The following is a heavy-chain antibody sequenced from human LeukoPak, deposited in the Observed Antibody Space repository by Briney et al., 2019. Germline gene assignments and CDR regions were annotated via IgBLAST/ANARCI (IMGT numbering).Heavy chain of an antibody. J-gene: IGHJ4*02. D-gene: IGHD3-10*01. V-gene: IGHV3-23*01. CDR2: ISGSGGST. Sequence: PGGSLRLSCAASGFTFSSYAMSWVRQAPGKGLEWVSAISGSGGSTYYADSVKGRFTISRDNSKNTLYLQMNSLRAEDTAVYYCAKVETYYYGSGSYYPGEYFDYWGQGTLVTVSS. CDR1: GFTFSSYA. CDR3: AKVETYYYGSGSYYPGEYFDY.